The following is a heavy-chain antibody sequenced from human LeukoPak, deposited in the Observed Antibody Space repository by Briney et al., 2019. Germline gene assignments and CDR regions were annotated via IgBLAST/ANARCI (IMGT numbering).Heavy chain of an antibody. D-gene: IGHD3-22*01. CDR1: GGSISRYY. CDR3: ASDSSGYYYPYY. Sequence: SETLSLTCIVSGGSISRYYWSWIRQPPGKGLEWIGYIHHSRSTNYNPFLKSRVTISVDTSKNQFSLKLSSVTAADTAVYYCASDSSGYYYPYYWGQGTLVTVSS. CDR2: IHHSRST. V-gene: IGHV4-59*08. J-gene: IGHJ4*02.